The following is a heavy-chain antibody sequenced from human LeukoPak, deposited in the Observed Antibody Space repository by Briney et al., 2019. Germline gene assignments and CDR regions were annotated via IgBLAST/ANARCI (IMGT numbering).Heavy chain of an antibody. V-gene: IGHV6-1*01. Sequence: SQTLSLTCAISGDSVSSNNAAWNCIRQSPSRDLEWLGRTVYRSQWYNDYAVSVRSRIIINPDTSKNQFSLQLNSVTPEDTAVYYCAREGTLVRGVMNHFDYWGQGILVTVSS. D-gene: IGHD3-10*01. CDR3: AREGTLVRGVMNHFDY. J-gene: IGHJ4*02. CDR1: GDSVSSNNAA. CDR2: TVYRSQWYN.